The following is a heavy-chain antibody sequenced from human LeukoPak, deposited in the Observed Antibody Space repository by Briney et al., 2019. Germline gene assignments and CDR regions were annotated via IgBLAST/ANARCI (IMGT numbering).Heavy chain of an antibody. CDR3: ARHVKIPVAGFDY. D-gene: IGHD6-19*01. Sequence: SETLSLTCTVSGDSISGYYWSWIRQPPGKGLEWIGYINYSGFTKYNPSVKSRITLSVDTPKNQFSLNLTSVTAADTAVYYCARHVKIPVAGFDYWGQGTPVTVSS. CDR2: INYSGFT. V-gene: IGHV4-59*08. J-gene: IGHJ4*02. CDR1: GDSISGYY.